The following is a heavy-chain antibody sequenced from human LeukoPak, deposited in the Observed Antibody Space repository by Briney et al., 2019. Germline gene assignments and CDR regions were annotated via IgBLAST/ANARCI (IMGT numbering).Heavy chain of an antibody. D-gene: IGHD5-18*01. CDR2: IYHSGST. CDR3: ARGVYGTAMVTGY. V-gene: IGHV4-38-2*02. J-gene: IGHJ4*02. CDR1: GYSISSGYY. Sequence: PSETLSLTCTVSGYSISSGYYWGWIRQPPGKGLEWIGSIYHSGSTYYNPSLKSRVTISVDTSKNQFSLKLSSVTAADTAAYYCARGVYGTAMVTGYWGQGTLVTVSP.